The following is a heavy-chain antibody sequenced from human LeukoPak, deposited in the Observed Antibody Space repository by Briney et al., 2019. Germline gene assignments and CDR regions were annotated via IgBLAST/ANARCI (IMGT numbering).Heavy chain of an antibody. CDR1: GYTFTGYY. J-gene: IGHJ4*02. CDR3: ARAYSSGYYLYLDY. Sequence: ASVKVSCKASGYTFTGYYMHWVRQAPGQGLEWMGWINPNSGGTNYAQKFQGRVTMTRDMSTSTVYMELSSLRSEDTAVYYCARAYSSGYYLYLDYWGQGTLVTVSS. CDR2: INPNSGGT. D-gene: IGHD3-22*01. V-gene: IGHV1-2*02.